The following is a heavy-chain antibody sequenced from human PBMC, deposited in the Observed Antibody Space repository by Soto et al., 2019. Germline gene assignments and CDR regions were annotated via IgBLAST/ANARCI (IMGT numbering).Heavy chain of an antibody. J-gene: IGHJ4*02. V-gene: IGHV4-59*08. D-gene: IGHD1-7*01. CDR3: AKKWNLGSLVR. CDR1: GDSISTDY. CDR2: IYYGGST. Sequence: SETLSLTCTVSGDSISTDYWSWIRQSPGKGLEWIGFIYYGGSTNYNPSLKSRVTISVDTPKNQFSLKLSSVTAADTAVYYCAKKWNLGSLVRWGQGTLVTVSS.